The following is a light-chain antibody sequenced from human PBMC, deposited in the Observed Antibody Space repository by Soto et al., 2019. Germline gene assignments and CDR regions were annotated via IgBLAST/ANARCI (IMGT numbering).Light chain of an antibody. V-gene: IGKV3-15*01. CDR3: QQNNKWPPVT. CDR2: GAS. J-gene: IGKJ4*01. CDR1: QTISND. Sequence: EVVMTQSPATVSVSPGEGGTLSCRASQTISNDLAWYQQKPGQAPRLLIYGASTRATGVPARFSGGGSGTEFTLTISSLQSEDFAFYYCQQNNKWPPVTFGGGTKVDIK.